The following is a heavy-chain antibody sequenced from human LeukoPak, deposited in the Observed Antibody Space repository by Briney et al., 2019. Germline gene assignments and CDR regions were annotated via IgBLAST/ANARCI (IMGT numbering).Heavy chain of an antibody. J-gene: IGHJ4*02. V-gene: IGHV1-2*02. Sequence: GASVKVSCKASGYSFIGYKIYWVRQAPGQGLEWMGWINPDSRATYLAEEFQGRVSMTRDTSSSTAYMELTRLRSDDTAVYFCARVVSIFGVAALGYWGQGTVVTVTS. CDR1: GYSFIGYK. D-gene: IGHD3-3*01. CDR2: INPDSRAT. CDR3: ARVVSIFGVAALGY.